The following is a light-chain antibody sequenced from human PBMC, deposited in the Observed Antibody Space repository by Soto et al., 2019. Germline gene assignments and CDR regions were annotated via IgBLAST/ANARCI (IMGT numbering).Light chain of an antibody. Sequence: DIQMTQSPSILSASVGDRVTITCRASQTISSWLAWYQQKPGKAPKLLIYKASSLESGVPSRFSGSGSGTEFTLTISSPQPDDFATYYCQHYNSYPWTFGQGTKVDIK. J-gene: IGKJ1*01. CDR1: QTISSW. CDR2: KAS. V-gene: IGKV1-5*03. CDR3: QHYNSYPWT.